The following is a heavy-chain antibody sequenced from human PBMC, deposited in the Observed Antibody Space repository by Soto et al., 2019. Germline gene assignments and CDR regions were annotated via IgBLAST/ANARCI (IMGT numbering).Heavy chain of an antibody. CDR1: GYTLTELS. Sequence: ASVKVSCKVSGYTLTELSMHWVRQAPGKGLEWMGGFDPEDGETIYAQKFQGRVTMTEDTSTDTAYMELSSLRSEDTAVYYCATVCGPMRRYYYYGMDVWGQGTTVTVSS. J-gene: IGHJ6*02. V-gene: IGHV1-24*01. CDR3: ATVCGPMRRYYYYGMDV. D-gene: IGHD2-21*01. CDR2: FDPEDGET.